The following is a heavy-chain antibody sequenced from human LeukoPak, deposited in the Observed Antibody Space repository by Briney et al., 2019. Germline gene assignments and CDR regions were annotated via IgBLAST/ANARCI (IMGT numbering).Heavy chain of an antibody. D-gene: IGHD1-1*01. V-gene: IGHV4-59*08. CDR3: ATGSPLPFDF. J-gene: IGHJ4*02. CDR2: IYYTGST. Sequence: PSETLSLTCTVSTGSISSYYWSWIRQPPGKALEWIGYIYYTGSTYYNPSLKSRVTISVDTSKNQFSLKLSSVTAADTAVYYCATGSPLPFDFWGQGTLVTVSS. CDR1: TGSISSYY.